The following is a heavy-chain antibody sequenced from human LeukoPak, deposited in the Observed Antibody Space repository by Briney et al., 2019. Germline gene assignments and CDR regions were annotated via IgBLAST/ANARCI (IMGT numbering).Heavy chain of an antibody. CDR1: GASISDYY. V-gene: IGHV4-59*08. CDR2: IFHSGST. CDR3: ARGARAGYNLEPFDN. D-gene: IGHD5-24*01. Sequence: SETLSLTCTVSGASISDYYWTWIRQPPGKGLEWIGNIFHSGSTNYNPSLKSRVTISVEASKNQLSLKLSSVTAADTAVYYCARGARAGYNLEPFDNWGQGTLVTVSS. J-gene: IGHJ4*02.